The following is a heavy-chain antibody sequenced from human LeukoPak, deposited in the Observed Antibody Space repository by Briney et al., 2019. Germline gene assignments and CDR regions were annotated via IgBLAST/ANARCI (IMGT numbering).Heavy chain of an antibody. V-gene: IGHV3-30-3*01. J-gene: IGHJ4*02. CDR3: ARDAQSGAFSDFDY. D-gene: IGHD1-26*01. CDR2: ITHNGGAQ. Sequence: PGTSLRLSCEASGFTFGNYAIHWVRQAPGEGLEWVAIITHNGGAQYYADSVKGRFTISRDNSQSTVFLQMNSLRPEDTAVYYCARDAQSGAFSDFDYWGQGTLVTVSS. CDR1: GFTFGNYA.